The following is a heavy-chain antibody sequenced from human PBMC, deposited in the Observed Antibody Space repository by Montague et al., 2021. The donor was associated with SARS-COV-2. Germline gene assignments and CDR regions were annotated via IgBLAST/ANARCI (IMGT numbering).Heavy chain of an antibody. CDR2: IDWDDDK. Sequence: VKPTQTLTLTCTFSGFSLSTSGMCVSWIRQPPGKALEWLARIDWDDDKYYSTSLETRLTISKDTSKNQVVLTMTNMDPVDTATYYCARMTVTTALDYWGQGTLVTVSS. J-gene: IGHJ4*02. CDR1: GFSLSTSGMC. D-gene: IGHD4-17*01. CDR3: ARMTVTTALDY. V-gene: IGHV2-70*11.